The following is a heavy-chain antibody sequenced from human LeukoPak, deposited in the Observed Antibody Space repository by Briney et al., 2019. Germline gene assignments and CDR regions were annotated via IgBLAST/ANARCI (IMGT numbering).Heavy chain of an antibody. CDR1: GYSFTSYW. J-gene: IGHJ4*02. CDR2: IIPIFGTA. D-gene: IGHD4-11*01. V-gene: IGHV1-69*01. CDR3: AISNKYYFDY. Sequence: KISCKGSGYSFTSYWISWVRQAPGQGLEWMGGIIPIFGTANYAQKFQGRVTITADESTSTAYMELSSLRSGDTAVYYCAISNKYYFDYWGQGTLVTVSS.